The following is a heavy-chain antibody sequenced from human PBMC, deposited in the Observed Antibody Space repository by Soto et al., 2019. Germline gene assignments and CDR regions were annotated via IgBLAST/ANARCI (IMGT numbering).Heavy chain of an antibody. D-gene: IGHD2-8*01. CDR3: AGRYCTNGVCYTNYYYYIDV. CDR1: GFTFSTYA. J-gene: IGHJ6*03. V-gene: IGHV3-23*01. Sequence: GGSLRLSCAASGFTFSTYAMSWVRQAPGKGLEWVSTITTSGGNTYYADSVQGRFTISRDNSKNTLYLQMNSLRAEDTAVYYCAGRYCTNGVCYTNYYYYIDVWGKGTSVTVSS. CDR2: ITTSGGNT.